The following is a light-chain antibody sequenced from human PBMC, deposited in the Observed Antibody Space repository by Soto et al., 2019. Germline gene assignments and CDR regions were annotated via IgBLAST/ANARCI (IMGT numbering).Light chain of an antibody. V-gene: IGLV2-14*01. J-gene: IGLJ1*01. Sequence: QSVLTQPASVSGCPGQSLTISCTGTSIDVGDYNFVSWYQQHPGKAPKLMIYEVSNRPSGVSNRFSGSKSGNTASLTISGLQAEDEADYYCTSYTSSSTYVFGTGTKVTVL. CDR2: EVS. CDR3: TSYTSSSTYV. CDR1: SIDVGDYNF.